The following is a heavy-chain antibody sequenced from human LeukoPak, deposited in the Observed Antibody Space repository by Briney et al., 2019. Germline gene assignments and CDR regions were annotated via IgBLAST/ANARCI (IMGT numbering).Heavy chain of an antibody. CDR1: GGSISSGSYY. V-gene: IGHV4-61*02. D-gene: IGHD3-10*01. CDR3: ARGRTSRLTVVRGVSRAGYFDY. Sequence: PSETLSLTCTVSGGSISSGSYYWSWIRQPAGKGLEWIGRIYTSGSTTYNPSLKSRVTISLDTSKNQFSLKLSSVTAAETAVYYCARGRTSRLTVVRGVSRAGYFDYWGQGTLVTVSS. J-gene: IGHJ4*02. CDR2: IYTSGST.